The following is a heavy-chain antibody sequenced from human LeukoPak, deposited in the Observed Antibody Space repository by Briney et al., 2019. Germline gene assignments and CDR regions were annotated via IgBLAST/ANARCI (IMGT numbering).Heavy chain of an antibody. Sequence: GGSLRLSCAASGFTFSSYWMSWVRQAPGKGLEWVANIKQDGSEKYYVDSVKGRFTISRDNARKSLYLQMNSLRVEDTAVYYCVRGLYYYESHDTFDIWGQGTMVTVSS. V-gene: IGHV3-7*01. CDR1: GFTFSSYW. CDR3: VRGLYYYESHDTFDI. D-gene: IGHD3-22*01. CDR2: IKQDGSEK. J-gene: IGHJ3*02.